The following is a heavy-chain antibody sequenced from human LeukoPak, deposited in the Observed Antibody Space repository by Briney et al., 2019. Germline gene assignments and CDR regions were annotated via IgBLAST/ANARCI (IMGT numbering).Heavy chain of an antibody. V-gene: IGHV4-39*07. CDR3: ARVGGDYLSENWFDP. CDR1: GGSISSSSYY. Sequence: SETLSLTCTVSGGSISSSSYYWRWIRQPPGKGLEWIGSIYYSGSTYYNPSLKSRVTISVDTSKNQFSLKLSSVTAADTAVYYCARVGGDYLSENWFDPWGQGTLVTVSS. CDR2: IYYSGST. D-gene: IGHD2-21*02. J-gene: IGHJ5*02.